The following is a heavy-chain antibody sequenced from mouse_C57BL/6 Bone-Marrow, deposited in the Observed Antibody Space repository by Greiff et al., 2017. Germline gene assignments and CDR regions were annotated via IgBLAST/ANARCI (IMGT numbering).Heavy chain of an antibody. CDR1: GYTFTSYW. D-gene: IGHD3-2*02. V-gene: IGHV1-64*01. J-gene: IGHJ1*03. Sequence: QVQLKQPGAELVKPGASVKLSCKASGYTFTSYWMHWVKQRPGQGLEWIGMIHPNSGSTNYNEKFKSKATLTVDKSSSTAYIQLSSLTSEDSAVYYCAREAQATVWGTGTTVTVSS. CDR2: IHPNSGST. CDR3: AREAQATV.